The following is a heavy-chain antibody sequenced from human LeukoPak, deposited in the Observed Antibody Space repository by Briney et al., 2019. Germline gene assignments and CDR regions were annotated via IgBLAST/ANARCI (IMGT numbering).Heavy chain of an antibody. D-gene: IGHD5-12*01. CDR1: GGSISSGDYY. CDR3: ARAKVLSLLAYFDY. Sequence: PSETLSLTCTVSGGSISSGDYYWSWIRQPPGKGLEWIGYIYYSGSTYYNPSLKSRVTISVDTSKNQFSLKLSSVTAADTAVYYCARAKVLSLLAYFDYWGQGTLVTVSS. V-gene: IGHV4-30-4*01. J-gene: IGHJ4*02. CDR2: IYYSGST.